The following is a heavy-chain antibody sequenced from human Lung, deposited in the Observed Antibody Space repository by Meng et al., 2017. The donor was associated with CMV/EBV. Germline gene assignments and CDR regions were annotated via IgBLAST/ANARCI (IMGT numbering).Heavy chain of an antibody. CDR2: IIPILGIA. V-gene: IGHV1-69*04. D-gene: IGHD2-2*01. CDR3: ARAFIVVVPAAIGSPYGMDV. Sequence: SVKVSCKASGYSFTSYGISWVRQAPGQGLEWMGRIIPILGIANYAQKFQGRVTITADKSTSTAYMELSSLRSEDTAVYYCARAFIVVVPAAIGSPYGMDVWGQRTTVTVSS. J-gene: IGHJ6*02. CDR1: GYSFTSYG.